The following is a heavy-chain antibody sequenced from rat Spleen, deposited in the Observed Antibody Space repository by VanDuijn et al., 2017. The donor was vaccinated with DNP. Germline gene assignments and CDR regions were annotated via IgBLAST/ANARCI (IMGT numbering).Heavy chain of an antibody. Sequence: EVQLVESGGGLVQPGRSLKLSCAASGFTFSNYYMAWVRQAPTKGLEWVASISTSGSTTYYRDSVKGRFTVSRDNAKSTLYLQMDSLRSEDAATYYCARRIYPSYHFDYWGQGVMVTVSS. CDR2: ISTSGSTT. CDR3: ARRIYPSYHFDY. CDR1: GFTFSNYY. D-gene: IGHD2-3*01. J-gene: IGHJ2*01. V-gene: IGHV5-25*01.